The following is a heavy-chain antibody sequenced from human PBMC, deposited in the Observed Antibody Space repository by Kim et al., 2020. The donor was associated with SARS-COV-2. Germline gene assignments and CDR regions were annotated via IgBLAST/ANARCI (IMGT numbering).Heavy chain of an antibody. V-gene: IGHV3-7*03. Sequence: GGSLRLSCAASGFTFSSYWMTWVRPAPGRGLEWVANIKYHGNEKYYVDSVKGRFTISRDDAENSLYLQMNSLRPEDTAIYYCARSNAMDVWGQGTTVSVSS. CDR3: ARSNAMDV. CDR1: GFTFSSYW. J-gene: IGHJ6*02. CDR2: IKYHGNEK.